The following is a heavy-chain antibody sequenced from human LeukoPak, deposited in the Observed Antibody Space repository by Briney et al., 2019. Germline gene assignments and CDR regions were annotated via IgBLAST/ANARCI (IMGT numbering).Heavy chain of an antibody. CDR2: IYDGGST. D-gene: IGHD2-2*01. Sequence: SETLSLTCTVSGGSVNSYYLSWIRQPAGKTLEWIGRIYDGGSTNYNPSLKSRVTMSVDTSKNQFSLKLSSVTAADTAVYYCARLSLGYCSSTSCSTCPYYYYYYMDVWGKGTTVTISS. J-gene: IGHJ6*03. V-gene: IGHV4-4*07. CDR1: GGSVNSYY. CDR3: ARLSLGYCSSTSCSTCPYYYYYYMDV.